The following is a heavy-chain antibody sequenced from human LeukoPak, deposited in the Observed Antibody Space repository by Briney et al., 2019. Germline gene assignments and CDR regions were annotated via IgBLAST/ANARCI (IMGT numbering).Heavy chain of an antibody. D-gene: IGHD2-2*01. V-gene: IGHV1-2*06. CDR1: GYTFTGYH. J-gene: IGHJ4*02. CDR2: INPNSGDT. CDR3: ARHYCSSTSCLFDY. Sequence: ASVKVSCKASGYTFTGYHMHWVRQAPGQGLEWMGRINPNSGDTNYAQKFQGRVTMTRDTSISTAYMEPSRLRSDDTAVYYCARHYCSSTSCLFDYWGQGTLVTVSS.